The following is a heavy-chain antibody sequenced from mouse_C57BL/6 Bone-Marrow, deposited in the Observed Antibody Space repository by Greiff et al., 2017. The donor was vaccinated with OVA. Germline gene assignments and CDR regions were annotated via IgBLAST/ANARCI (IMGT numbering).Heavy chain of an antibody. D-gene: IGHD1-1*01. Sequence: QVQLKQSGPGLVQPSQSLSITFTVSGFSLTRSGVHLVRQSPGKGLELLGVIWSDGSTDSNAAFISRMSISKDNSKSQVFFKMNSLQADDTAIYDCARNFEAYYFYAMDDWGQGTSVTVSS. CDR1: GFSLTRSG. CDR2: IWSDGST. J-gene: IGHJ4*01. V-gene: IGHV2-2*01. CDR3: ARNFEAYYFYAMDD.